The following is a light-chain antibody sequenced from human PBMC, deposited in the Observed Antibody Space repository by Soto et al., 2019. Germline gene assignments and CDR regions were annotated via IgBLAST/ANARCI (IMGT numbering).Light chain of an antibody. J-gene: IGKJ1*01. Sequence: DIQMTQSPSSLSASVGDRVTITCRASQGISNSLAWYQQEPGKVPNLLIYDASTLQSGVSSRFSGSGSGTEFTLTISSLQPEDVATYYCQKYDSAPEAFGQGTKVEIK. CDR3: QKYDSAPEA. V-gene: IGKV1-27*01. CDR2: DAS. CDR1: QGISNS.